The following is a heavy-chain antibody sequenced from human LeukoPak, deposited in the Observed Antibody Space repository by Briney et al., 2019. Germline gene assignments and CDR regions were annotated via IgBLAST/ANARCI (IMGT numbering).Heavy chain of an antibody. J-gene: IGHJ4*02. V-gene: IGHV4-34*01. CDR2: INHSGST. CDR3: ARRVVTAIRRFYFDY. Sequence: LETLSLTCTVSGGSLTNYYWSWIRQPPGKGLEWIGEINHSGSTNYNPSLKSRVTISVDTSKNQLSLKLSSVTAADTAVYYCARRVVTAIRRFYFDYWGQGTLVTVSS. D-gene: IGHD2-21*02. CDR1: GGSLTNYY.